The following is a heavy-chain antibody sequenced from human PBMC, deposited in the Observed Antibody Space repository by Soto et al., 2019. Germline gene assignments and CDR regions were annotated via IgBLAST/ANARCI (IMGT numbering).Heavy chain of an antibody. V-gene: IGHV2-26*01. CDR2: IFSNDDK. D-gene: IGHD2-2*01. CDR1: GLSLTNGRLG. J-gene: IGHJ5*02. CDR3: ALIKDCSTTDCYLASFDP. Sequence: SGPTLVNPTETLTLTCTVSGLSLTNGRLGVSWIRQPPGKALEWLAHIFSNDDKSYSTSLKSRLTISKDISRSQVVLTMTNMDPVDSATYYCALIKDCSTTDCYLASFDPWGQGTLVTVSS.